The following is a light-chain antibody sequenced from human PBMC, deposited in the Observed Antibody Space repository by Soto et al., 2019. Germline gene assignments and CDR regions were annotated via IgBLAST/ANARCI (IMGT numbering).Light chain of an antibody. J-gene: IGKJ1*01. Sequence: IRMTQSPSSFSASTGDRVTITCRASQDISNHLAWYQQKPGKVPKLLMYAAFTLQSGVPSRFSGGGSGTDFTLTIDSLQPEDVATYYCQKYNSAPHTFGQGTKVDIK. CDR3: QKYNSAPHT. V-gene: IGKV1-27*01. CDR2: AAF. CDR1: QDISNH.